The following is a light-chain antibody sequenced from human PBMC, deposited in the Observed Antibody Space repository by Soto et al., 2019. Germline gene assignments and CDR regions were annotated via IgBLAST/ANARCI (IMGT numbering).Light chain of an antibody. V-gene: IGKV3-15*01. CDR1: QSVGTY. CDR3: QQYNNWPRT. Sequence: EIVLTQSPATLSLSPGERATLSCRASQSVGTYLAWYQQKPGQAPRLLIYGASTRATGIPARFSGSGSGTEFTLTISSLQSEDFAVYYCQQYNNWPRTFGQGTKVDI. CDR2: GAS. J-gene: IGKJ1*01.